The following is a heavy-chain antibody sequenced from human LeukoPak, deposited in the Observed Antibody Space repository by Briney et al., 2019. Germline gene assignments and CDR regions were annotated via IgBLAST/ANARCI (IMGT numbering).Heavy chain of an antibody. V-gene: IGHV4-30-4*08. CDR3: AATASNWFDP. CDR2: IYYSGNT. Sequence: SQTLSLTCTVSGGSISSGDFYWTWIRQPPGKGLEWIGYIYYSGNTYYNPSLKSRVTISVDTSKNQFSLKLSSVTAADTAVYYGAATASNWFDPWGQGTLVTVSS. J-gene: IGHJ5*02. CDR1: GGSISSGDFY. D-gene: IGHD5-18*01.